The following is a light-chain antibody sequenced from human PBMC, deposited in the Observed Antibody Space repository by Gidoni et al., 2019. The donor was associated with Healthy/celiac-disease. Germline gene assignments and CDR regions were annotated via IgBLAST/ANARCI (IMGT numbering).Light chain of an antibody. CDR1: QSVSSSY. J-gene: IGKJ3*01. Sequence: EIVLTQSPGTLSLSPVERATISCRASQSVSSSYLAWYQQKPGKAPRLLIYGASSRATCITDRFSGSGYGTDFTLTISRLEPEDFAVYYCQKYGSSPGLFTFGPGTKVDIK. CDR3: QKYGSSPGLFT. V-gene: IGKV3-20*01. CDR2: GAS.